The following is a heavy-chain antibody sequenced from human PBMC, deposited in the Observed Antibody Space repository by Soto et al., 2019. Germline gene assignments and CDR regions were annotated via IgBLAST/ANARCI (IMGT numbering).Heavy chain of an antibody. D-gene: IGHD3-3*01. CDR2: MNPNSGDT. V-gene: IGHV1-8*01. J-gene: IGHJ6*02. Sequence: ASVKVSCKASGYTFTSYDINWVRQATGQGLEWMGWMNPNSGDTGYAQKFQGRVTMTRNTSISTAYMELSSLRSEDTAVYYCARLLSITIFGVVPDVWGQGTTVTVSS. CDR3: ARLLSITIFGVVPDV. CDR1: GYTFTSYD.